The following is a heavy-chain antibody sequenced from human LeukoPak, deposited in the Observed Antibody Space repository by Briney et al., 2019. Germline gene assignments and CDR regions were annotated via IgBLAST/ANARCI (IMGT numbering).Heavy chain of an antibody. Sequence: ESGPTLVNPTETLTLTCTVSGFSLSNARVGVSWIRQPPGKALVWLAHIFSNDEKSYSTSLKSRLTISKDTSKSQVVLTMTNMDPVDTATYYCARIPSPDTSGYYGRWFDPWGQGTLVTVSS. J-gene: IGHJ5*02. CDR1: GFSLSNARVG. D-gene: IGHD3-22*01. CDR2: IFSNDEK. V-gene: IGHV2-26*01. CDR3: ARIPSPDTSGYYGRWFDP.